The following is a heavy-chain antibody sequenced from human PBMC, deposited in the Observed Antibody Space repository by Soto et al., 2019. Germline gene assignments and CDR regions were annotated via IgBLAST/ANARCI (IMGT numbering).Heavy chain of an antibody. Sequence: VSGPTLVNPTQTLTLTCTFSGFSLSTSGMCVIWIRQPPGKALEWLALIDWDDNKNYNTSLKTRLTISKDTSKNQVVLTMTNMDPVDTATFYCAWTQDGPIDYWGQGTLVTVSS. J-gene: IGHJ4*02. D-gene: IGHD4-17*01. CDR1: GFSLSTSGMC. CDR2: IDWDDNK. CDR3: AWTQDGPIDY. V-gene: IGHV2-70*01.